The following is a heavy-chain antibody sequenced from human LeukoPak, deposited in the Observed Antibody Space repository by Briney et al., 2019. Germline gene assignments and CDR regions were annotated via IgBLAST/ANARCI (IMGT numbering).Heavy chain of an antibody. CDR3: ALDSSGWSDDSFDI. CDR2: IYYSGCT. V-gene: IGHV4-59*01. Sequence: PSETLSLTRTVSGASISFYYWSWIRQPPGKGLEWIGYIYYSGCTKYNPSLKSRVTMSIDTSKNQFSLNLKSVTAADTAVYYCALDSSGWSDDSFDIWGHGTMVTVSS. J-gene: IGHJ3*02. D-gene: IGHD6-13*01. CDR1: GASISFYY.